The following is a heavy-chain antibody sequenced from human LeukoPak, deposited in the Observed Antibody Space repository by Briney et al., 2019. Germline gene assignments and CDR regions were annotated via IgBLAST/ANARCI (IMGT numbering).Heavy chain of an antibody. D-gene: IGHD6-19*01. CDR3: ARHQWHYYYYMGV. V-gene: IGHV4-39*01. J-gene: IGHJ6*03. CDR2: IYYSGDT. CDR1: GGSISSSSYY. Sequence: SETLSLTCTVSGGSISSSSYYWGWIRQPPGKGLEWIGSIYYSGDTYYNPSLKSRRATISVDTSKNQLSLRLSSVTAADTAVYYCARHQWHYYYYMGVWGKGSTVTV.